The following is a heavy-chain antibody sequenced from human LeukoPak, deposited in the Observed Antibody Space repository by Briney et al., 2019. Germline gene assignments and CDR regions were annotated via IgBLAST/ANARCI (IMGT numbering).Heavy chain of an antibody. CDR3: ARVLRYFDWPCDY. Sequence: SETLSLTCTISGGSISSSSFYWGWIRQPPGKGLEWIGSINYGGSTSYNPSLKNRVTVSLDTSKTQFSLRLSSVTAADMAVYYCARVLRYFDWPCDYWGRGTLVTVSS. J-gene: IGHJ4*02. V-gene: IGHV4-39*01. CDR1: GGSISSSSFY. CDR2: INYGGST. D-gene: IGHD3-9*01.